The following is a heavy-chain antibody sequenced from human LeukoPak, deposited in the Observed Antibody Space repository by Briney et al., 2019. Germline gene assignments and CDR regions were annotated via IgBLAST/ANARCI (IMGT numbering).Heavy chain of an antibody. CDR3: AKDNSGTYGAFDY. V-gene: IGHV3-9*03. J-gene: IGHJ4*02. Sequence: GGSLRLSCTASGFTFDDYAMHWVRQVPGKGLEWVSGITWNSDNIDYADSVKGRFTISRDNAKNSLYLQMSSLRGEDMALYYCAKDNSGTYGAFDYWGQGTLVTISS. D-gene: IGHD1-26*01. CDR1: GFTFDDYA. CDR2: ITWNSDNI.